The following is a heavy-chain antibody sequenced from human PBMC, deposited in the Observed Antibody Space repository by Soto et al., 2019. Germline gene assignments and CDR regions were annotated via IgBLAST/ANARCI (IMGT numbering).Heavy chain of an antibody. V-gene: IGHV3-23*01. J-gene: IGHJ6*02. CDR1: GFTFSSCA. CDR3: GKGRSYYYYYGVDV. D-gene: IGHD1-26*01. Sequence: EVHLLESGGALVQPGGSLRLSCAASGFTFSSCAMGWVRQAPGKGLEWVSDIIDSGGSTYYADAVKGRFTISRDNSKSTLYLQMNCLRAEDTAVYYCGKGRSYYYYYGVDVWGQGTTVTVSS. CDR2: IIDSGGST.